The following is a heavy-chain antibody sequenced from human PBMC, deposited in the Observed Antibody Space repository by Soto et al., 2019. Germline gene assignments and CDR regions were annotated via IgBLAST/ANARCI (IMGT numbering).Heavy chain of an antibody. J-gene: IGHJ4*02. Sequence: GASVKVSCKASGYTLNSYAMHWVRQDTGQRLEWMGWINAGNGNTKYSQKFQGRVTITRDTSASTAYMELSSLRSEDTAVYYCARAAGYCSSTSCYSLVYWGQGPLVTVS. CDR1: GYTLNSYA. CDR2: INAGNGNT. CDR3: ARAAGYCSSTSCYSLVY. D-gene: IGHD2-2*01. V-gene: IGHV1-3*01.